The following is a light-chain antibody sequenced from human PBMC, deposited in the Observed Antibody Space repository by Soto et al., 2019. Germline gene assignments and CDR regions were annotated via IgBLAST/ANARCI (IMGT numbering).Light chain of an antibody. CDR2: DAS. CDR3: QQYGGSHTIT. Sequence: IALTQSTATRSWSPEERATLSCIAIQSVHNYLAWYQQKPGQAPRLVVYDASSRATGIPGRFSGSGSATDFTLTISRLQTEDFAVYYCQQYGGSHTITFGQGTRLEI. V-gene: IGKV3-20*01. CDR1: QSVHNY. J-gene: IGKJ5*01.